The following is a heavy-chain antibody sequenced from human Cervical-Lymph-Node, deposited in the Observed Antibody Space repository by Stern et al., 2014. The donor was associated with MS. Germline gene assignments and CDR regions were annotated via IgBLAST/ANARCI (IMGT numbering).Heavy chain of an antibody. CDR3: ARDTSSPERSDW. J-gene: IGHJ4*02. CDR2: ITNVGTT. CDR1: GFTVSRDY. Sequence: AASGFTVSRDYMTWVRQAPGKGLEWVSLITNVGTTCYTDSVKGRFTISRDDSKNTVYLHMTSLRAEDTAMYYCARDTSSPERSDWWGQGTLVTVST. D-gene: IGHD1-1*01. V-gene: IGHV3-53*01.